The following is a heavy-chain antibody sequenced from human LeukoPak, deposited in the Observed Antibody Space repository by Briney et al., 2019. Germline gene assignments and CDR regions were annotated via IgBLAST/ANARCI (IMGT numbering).Heavy chain of an antibody. V-gene: IGHV3-23*01. CDR1: AFTFRPYA. Sequence: GGSLRLSCAASAFTFRPYAMIWVRQAPGKGLEWVSSVSGSGGSTYYADSVKGRFTITRDNSNNTLYLQMNSLRAEDTAVYYCAKGAASRGYTYVANWGQGTLVTVSS. J-gene: IGHJ4*02. D-gene: IGHD5-18*01. CDR3: AKGAASRGYTYVAN. CDR2: VSGSGGST.